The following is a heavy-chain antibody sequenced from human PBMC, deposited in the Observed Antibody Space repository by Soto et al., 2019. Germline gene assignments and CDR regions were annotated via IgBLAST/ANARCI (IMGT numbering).Heavy chain of an antibody. CDR3: AREGLDAIRPDYYYCGMDV. CDR2: INPNSGGT. V-gene: IGHV1-2*04. D-gene: IGHD2-8*01. J-gene: IGHJ6*02. Sequence: AASVKVSCKASGYTFTGYYMHWVRQAPGQGLEWMGWINPNSGGTNYAQKFQGWVTMTRDTSISTAYMELSRLRSDDTAVYYCAREGLDAIRPDYYYCGMDVWGQGTTVTVSS. CDR1: GYTFTGYY.